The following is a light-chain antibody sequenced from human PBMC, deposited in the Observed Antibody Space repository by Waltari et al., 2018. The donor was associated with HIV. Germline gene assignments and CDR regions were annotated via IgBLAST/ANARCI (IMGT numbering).Light chain of an antibody. CDR1: SGSVASNY. J-gene: IGLJ3*02. V-gene: IGLV6-57*03. CDR3: QSFDTDNHWV. Sequence: NFMLTQPHSVSESPGKTVTISCTRSSGSVASNYVQRFQQRPGSAHTTILYEHSQRPSGFPYLFSCIIDKSSYSASLTISGVKTEYEADYYCQSFDTDNHWVFGGGTRLTVL. CDR2: EHS.